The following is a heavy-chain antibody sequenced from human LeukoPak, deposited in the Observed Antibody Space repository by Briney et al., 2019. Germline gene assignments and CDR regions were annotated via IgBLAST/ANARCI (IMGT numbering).Heavy chain of an antibody. Sequence: PSETLSLTCTVSGGSISSYYWSWIRQPPGKGLEWIGYIYYSGSTNYNPSLKSRVPISVDTSKNPFSLKLSSVTAADTAVYYCARGYSSSWYFDYWGQGTLVTVSS. V-gene: IGHV4-59*01. CDR2: IYYSGST. D-gene: IGHD6-13*01. CDR3: ARGYSSSWYFDY. CDR1: GGSISSYY. J-gene: IGHJ4*02.